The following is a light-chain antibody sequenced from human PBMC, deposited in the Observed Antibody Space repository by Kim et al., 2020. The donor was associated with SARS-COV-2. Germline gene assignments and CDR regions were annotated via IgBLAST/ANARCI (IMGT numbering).Light chain of an antibody. V-gene: IGLV7-46*01. CDR1: NGAVTSGNY. CDR3: LLSYSDARV. CDR2: DTN. J-gene: IGLJ3*02. Sequence: PGGTVTVPCGSSNGAVTSGNYPYWFQQKPGQAPRTLIYDTNNKHSSPPARFSGSLLGGKAALTLSGAQPEDEAEYYCLLSYSDARVFGGGTQLTVL.